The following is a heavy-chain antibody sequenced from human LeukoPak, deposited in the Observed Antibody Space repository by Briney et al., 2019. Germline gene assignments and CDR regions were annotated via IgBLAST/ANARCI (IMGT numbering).Heavy chain of an antibody. CDR2: IYSSGGT. J-gene: IGHJ4*02. V-gene: IGHV4-59*08. CDR1: GGSISSYY. Sequence: PSETLSLTCTVSGGSISSYYWSWIRQPPGKGLEWIGYIYSSGGTNYNPSLKSRLTISVDTSKNQFSLKLNSVTAADTAVYYCARHYVFVTGGSSFDYWGQGALVTVSS. D-gene: IGHD2-21*02. CDR3: ARHYVFVTGGSSFDY.